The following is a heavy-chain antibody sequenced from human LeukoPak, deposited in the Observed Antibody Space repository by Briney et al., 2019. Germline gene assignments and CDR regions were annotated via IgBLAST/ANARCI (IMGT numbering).Heavy chain of an antibody. CDR2: IYYSGST. CDR1: GGSISSGGYY. V-gene: IGHV4-39*01. CDR3: ARHLSDFWSATDAFDI. J-gene: IGHJ3*02. Sequence: SETLSLTCTVSGGSISSGGYYWGWIRQPPGKGLEWIGSIYYSGSTYYNPSLKSRVTISVDTSKNQFSLKLSSVTAADTAVYYCARHLSDFWSATDAFDICGQGTMVTVSS. D-gene: IGHD3-3*01.